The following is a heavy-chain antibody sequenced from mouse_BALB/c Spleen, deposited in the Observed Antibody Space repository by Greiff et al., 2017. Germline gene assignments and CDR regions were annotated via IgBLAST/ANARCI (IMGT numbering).Heavy chain of an antibody. J-gene: IGHJ2*01. D-gene: IGHD1-1*01. CDR3: ARALYGSSHYFDY. CDR2: ISSGGSYT. CDR1: GFTFSSYA. Sequence: EVQGVESGGGLVKPGGSLKLSCAASGFTFSSYAMSWVRQSPEKRLEWVAEISSGGSYTYYPDTVTGRFTISRDNAKNTLYLEMSSLRSEDTAMYYCARALYGSSHYFDYWGQGTTLTVSS. V-gene: IGHV5-9-4*01.